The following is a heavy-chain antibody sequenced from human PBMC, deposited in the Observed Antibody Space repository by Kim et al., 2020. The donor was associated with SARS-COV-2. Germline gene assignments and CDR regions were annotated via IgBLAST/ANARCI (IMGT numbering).Heavy chain of an antibody. J-gene: IGHJ6*02. Sequence: RYSPSSQGQVTISADKSITTAYLQWSSLKASDTAMYYCARTPTESYGMDVWGQGTTVTVSS. V-gene: IGHV5-51*01. CDR3: ARTPTESYGMDV.